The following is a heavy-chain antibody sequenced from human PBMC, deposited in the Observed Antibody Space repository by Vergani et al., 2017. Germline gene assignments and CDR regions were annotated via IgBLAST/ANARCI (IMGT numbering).Heavy chain of an antibody. CDR1: GYTFTGYY. V-gene: IGHV1-2*04. Sequence: QVQLVQSGAEVKKPGASVKVSCKASGYTFTGYYMHWVRQAPGQGLEWMGWINPNSGGTNYAQKFQGWVTMTRDTSISTAYMELSRLRSDDTAVYYCARASDPTEVVAALFDYWGQGTLVTVSS. CDR2: INPNSGGT. CDR3: ARASDPTEVVAALFDY. J-gene: IGHJ4*02. D-gene: IGHD2-15*01.